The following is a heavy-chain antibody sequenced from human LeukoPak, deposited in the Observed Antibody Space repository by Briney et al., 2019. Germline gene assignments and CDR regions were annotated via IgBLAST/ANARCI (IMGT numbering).Heavy chain of an antibody. CDR1: GGSFSGCY. D-gene: IGHD3-10*01. J-gene: IGHJ1*01. CDR2: INHSGSS. V-gene: IGHV4-34*01. CDR3: ARTYYYGSGSYRPPRGYFQH. Sequence: SETLSLTCAVYGGSFSGCYWSWIRQPPGKGLEWIGEINHSGSSNYNPSLKSRVTISVDTSKNQFSLKLSSVTAADTAVYYCARTYYYGSGSYRPPRGYFQHWGQGTLVTVSS.